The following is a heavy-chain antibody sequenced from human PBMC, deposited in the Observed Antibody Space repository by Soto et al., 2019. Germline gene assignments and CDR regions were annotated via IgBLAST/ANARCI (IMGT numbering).Heavy chain of an antibody. CDR3: ARDFNPGELHRGVFDY. CDR1: GFTFGGYA. V-gene: IGHV3-30-3*01. CDR2: ISYDGSNK. J-gene: IGHJ4*02. Sequence: GGSLRLSWAAFGFTFGGYAMHWVRQAPGKGLEWAAVISYDGSNKYYADSVKGRFTISRDNSKNTLYLQMNSLRAEDTAVYYCARDFNPGELHRGVFDYWGQGTLVTVSS. D-gene: IGHD1-7*01.